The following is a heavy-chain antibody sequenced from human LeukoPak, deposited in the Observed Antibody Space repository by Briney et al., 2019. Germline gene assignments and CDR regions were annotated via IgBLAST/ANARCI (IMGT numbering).Heavy chain of an antibody. V-gene: IGHV3-66*01. D-gene: IGHD3-22*01. CDR2: IYTGGGT. J-gene: IGHJ4*02. CDR3: ARDLDNYDSSGYYYYFDY. CDR1: GFIVSNNY. Sequence: GGSLRLSCAASGFIVSNNYMSWVRQAPGKGLEWVSLIYTGGGTYYADSVRGRFTISRDNSKNTLYLQMSSLRAEDTAVYYCARDLDNYDSSGYYYYFDYWGQGTLVTVSS.